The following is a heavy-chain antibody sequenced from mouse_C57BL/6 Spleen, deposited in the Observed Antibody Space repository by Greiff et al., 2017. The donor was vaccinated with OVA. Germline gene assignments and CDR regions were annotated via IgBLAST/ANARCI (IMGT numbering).Heavy chain of an antibody. J-gene: IGHJ4*01. CDR2: IDPSDSYT. CDR3: SSYYSSRSYAMDY. V-gene: IGHV1-69*01. Sequence: QVQLQQPGAELVMPGASVKLSCKASGYTFTSYWMHWVKQRPGQGLEWIGEIDPSDSYTNYNQKFKGKSTLTVDKSSSTAYMQLSSLTSEDSAVYSCSSYYSSRSYAMDYWGQGTSVTVSS. D-gene: IGHD1-1*01. CDR1: GYTFTSYW.